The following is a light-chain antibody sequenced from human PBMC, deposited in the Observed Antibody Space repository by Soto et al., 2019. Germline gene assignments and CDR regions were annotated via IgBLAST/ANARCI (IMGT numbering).Light chain of an antibody. V-gene: IGKV1-39*01. J-gene: IGKJ1*01. CDR2: SAS. CDR3: QQSYTSPPWT. Sequence: DIQMTQSPSSLSASVGDRVTISCRAALSISTYLNWYQQKPGTAPRLLIYSASSVKTGVPPRFSGSGSGRDFTLTISSLRPEDIATYFCQQSYTSPPWTFGQGTKVDIK. CDR1: LSISTY.